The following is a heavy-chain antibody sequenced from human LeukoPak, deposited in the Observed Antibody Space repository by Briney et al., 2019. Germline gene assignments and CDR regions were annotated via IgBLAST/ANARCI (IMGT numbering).Heavy chain of an antibody. D-gene: IGHD3-10*01. CDR3: ARAGLRVTMVRRSYVDY. V-gene: IGHV4-34*01. CDR1: GGSFSGYY. Sequence: SETLSLTCAVYGGSFSGYYWSWLRQPPGKGLEWIGEINHSGSTNYNPSLMSRVTISVDTSKNQFSLKLSSVTAADTAVYYCARAGLRVTMVRRSYVDYWGQGTLVTVSS. CDR2: INHSGST. J-gene: IGHJ4*02.